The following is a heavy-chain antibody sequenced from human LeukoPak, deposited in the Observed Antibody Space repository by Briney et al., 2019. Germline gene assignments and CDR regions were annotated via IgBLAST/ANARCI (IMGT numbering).Heavy chain of an antibody. D-gene: IGHD3-10*01. Sequence: PSETLSLTCTVSGGSISSSSYYWGWIRQPPGKGLEWIGSIYYSGSTYYNPSLKSRVTISVDTSKNQFSLKLSSVTAADTAVYYCARDWDGSGNWFDPWGQGTLVTVSS. CDR1: GGSISSSSYY. J-gene: IGHJ5*02. CDR2: IYYSGST. CDR3: ARDWDGSGNWFDP. V-gene: IGHV4-39*07.